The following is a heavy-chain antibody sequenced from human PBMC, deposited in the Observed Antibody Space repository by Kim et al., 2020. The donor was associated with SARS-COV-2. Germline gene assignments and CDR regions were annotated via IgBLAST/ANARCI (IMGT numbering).Heavy chain of an antibody. D-gene: IGHD3-10*01. CDR1: GFTFSSYS. V-gene: IGHV3-21*01. Sequence: GGSLRLSCAASGFTFSSYSMNWVRQAPGKGLEWVSSISSSSSYIYYADSVKGRFTISRDNAKNSLYLQMNSLRAEDTAVYYCARALYVLLWFGERLGPVAFDIWGQGTMVTVSS. J-gene: IGHJ3*02. CDR3: ARALYVLLWFGERLGPVAFDI. CDR2: ISSSSSYI.